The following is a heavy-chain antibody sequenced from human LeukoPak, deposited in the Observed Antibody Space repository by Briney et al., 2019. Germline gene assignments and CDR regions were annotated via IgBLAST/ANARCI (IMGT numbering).Heavy chain of an antibody. CDR2: IYPGDSDT. D-gene: IGHD3-10*01. Sequence: GESLKISCKGSGYSFTSYWIGWVRQMPGKGLEWMGIIYPGDSDTRYSPSFQGQVTISADKSISTAYLQWSSLKASDTAMYYCARGAGRFGEFYYYYMDVWGKGTTVTVSS. CDR3: ARGAGRFGEFYYYYMDV. V-gene: IGHV5-51*01. J-gene: IGHJ6*03. CDR1: GYSFTSYW.